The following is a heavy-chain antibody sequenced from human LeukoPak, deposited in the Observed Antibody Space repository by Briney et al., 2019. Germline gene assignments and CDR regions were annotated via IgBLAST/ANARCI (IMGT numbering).Heavy chain of an antibody. V-gene: IGHV1-2*02. CDR1: GYTFTGYY. J-gene: IGHJ4*02. D-gene: IGHD6-19*01. Sequence: ASVKVSCKASGYTFTGYYMHWVRQAPGQGLEWMGWINPNSGGTNYAQKFQGRVTMTRDTSISTAYMELSRLRSDDTAVYYCARDPQYSSGWYPTEYYFDYWGQGTLVTVSS. CDR3: ARDPQYSSGWYPTEYYFDY. CDR2: INPNSGGT.